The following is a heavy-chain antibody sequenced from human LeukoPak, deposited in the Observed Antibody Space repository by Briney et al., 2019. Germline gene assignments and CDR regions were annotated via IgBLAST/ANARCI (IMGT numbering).Heavy chain of an antibody. Sequence: GGSLRLSCAASGFTFSSYSMNWVRQAPGKGLEWVSSISSSSSYIYYADSVKGRFTISRDNAKNSLYLQMNSLRAEDTAVYYCARGYCSSTSCFFDYWGQGTLVTVSS. V-gene: IGHV3-21*01. CDR3: ARGYCSSTSCFFDY. J-gene: IGHJ4*02. D-gene: IGHD2-2*01. CDR2: ISSSSSYI. CDR1: GFTFSSYS.